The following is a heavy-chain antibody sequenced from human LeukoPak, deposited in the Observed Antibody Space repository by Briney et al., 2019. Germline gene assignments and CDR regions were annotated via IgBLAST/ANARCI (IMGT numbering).Heavy chain of an antibody. V-gene: IGHV3-48*01. CDR3: ARAVYCSGGSCYQRSDAFDI. J-gene: IGHJ3*02. CDR1: GFTFSSYS. CDR2: IGSSSSTI. D-gene: IGHD2-15*01. Sequence: GGSLRLSCAASGFTFSSYSMNWVRQAPGKGLEWVSYIGSSSSTIYYADSVKGRFTISRDNAKNSLYLQMNSLRAEDTAVYYCARAVYCSGGSCYQRSDAFDIWGQGTMVTVSS.